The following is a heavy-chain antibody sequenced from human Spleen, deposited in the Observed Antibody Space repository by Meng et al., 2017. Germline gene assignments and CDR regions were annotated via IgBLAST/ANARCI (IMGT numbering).Heavy chain of an antibody. CDR1: GYTFTSYY. J-gene: IGHJ4*02. CDR3: ARDEDISAAGKLFGDY. CDR2: INPKSGDT. Sequence: ASVKVSCKASGYTFTSYYMHWVRQASGQGLEWMGRINPKSGDTHYAQKFQARVTMTGDTSISTAYMELSGLRSDDTAMYYCARDEDISAAGKLFGDYWGQGTLVTVSS. V-gene: IGHV1-2*06. D-gene: IGHD6-25*01.